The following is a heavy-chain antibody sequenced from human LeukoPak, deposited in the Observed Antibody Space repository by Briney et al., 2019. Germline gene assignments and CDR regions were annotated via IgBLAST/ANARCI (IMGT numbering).Heavy chain of an antibody. CDR2: VTPSTGDT. CDR3: ARDIAPSGSWWFDS. V-gene: IGHV1-8*01. D-gene: IGHD6-13*01. Sequence: ASVKVSCKASGYTFTSYDINWVRQAPGQGLEWMGWVTPSTGDTSYAQNFRGRVTMTRDTSISTAYMQLGGLKSDDTAVYYCARDIAPSGSWWFDSWGQGTLVSVSS. CDR1: GYTFTSYD. J-gene: IGHJ5*01.